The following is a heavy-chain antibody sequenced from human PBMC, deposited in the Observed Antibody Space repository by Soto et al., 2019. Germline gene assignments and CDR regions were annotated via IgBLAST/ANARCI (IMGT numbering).Heavy chain of an antibody. CDR2: IYYSGST. J-gene: IGHJ5*02. D-gene: IGHD5-12*01. V-gene: IGHV4-59*01. Sequence: SETLSITCTVSDFSISSYYWSWIRQPPGKGLEWIGYIYYSGSTNYNPSLKIRVTISVDTSKNQFSLKLSSVTAADTAVYYCARENVDIVSGLDPWGQGSPVTVSS. CDR3: ARENVDIVSGLDP. CDR1: DFSISSYY.